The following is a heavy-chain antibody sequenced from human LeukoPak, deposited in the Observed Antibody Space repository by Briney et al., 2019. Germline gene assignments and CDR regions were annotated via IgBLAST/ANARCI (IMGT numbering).Heavy chain of an antibody. CDR1: GGSISSSSYY. J-gene: IGHJ6*03. V-gene: IGHV4-39*01. Sequence: PSETLSLTCTVSGGSISSSSYYWGWIRQPPGKGLEWIGSIYYSGSTYYSPSLKSRVTISVDTSKNQFSLKLSSVTAADTAVYYCARLRPNTIFGVVMSHMDVWGKGTTVTVSS. CDR3: ARLRPNTIFGVVMSHMDV. D-gene: IGHD3-3*01. CDR2: IYYSGST.